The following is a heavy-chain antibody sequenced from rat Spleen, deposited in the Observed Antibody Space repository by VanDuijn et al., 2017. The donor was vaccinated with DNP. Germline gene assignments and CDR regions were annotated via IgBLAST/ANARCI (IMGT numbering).Heavy chain of an antibody. CDR2: ISSDGITT. V-gene: IGHV5-22*01. D-gene: IGHD1-2*01. Sequence: EVQLVESGGGLVQPGKSLKLSCAASGFTFSDQYMAWVRQAPTEGLEWVAYISSDGITTYYGDSVKGRFTISRDNAISTLYLQMSSLRSEDMATYYCATQAYSSYFDYWGQGVMVTVSS. CDR3: ATQAYSSYFDY. J-gene: IGHJ2*01. CDR1: GFTFSDQY.